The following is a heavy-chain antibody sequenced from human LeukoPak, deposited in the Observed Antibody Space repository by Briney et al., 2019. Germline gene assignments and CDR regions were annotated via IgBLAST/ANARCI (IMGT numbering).Heavy chain of an antibody. CDR1: GYSFTSYW. Sequence: KPGESLKISCKGSGYSFTSYWIGWVRQMPGKGLEWMGIIYPGDSDTRYSPSFQGQVTISADKSISTAYLQWSSLKASDTAMYYCARPIAAAGNLFWFGPWGQGTLVTVSS. V-gene: IGHV5-51*03. CDR3: ARPIAAAGNLFWFGP. CDR2: IYPGDSDT. J-gene: IGHJ5*02. D-gene: IGHD6-13*01.